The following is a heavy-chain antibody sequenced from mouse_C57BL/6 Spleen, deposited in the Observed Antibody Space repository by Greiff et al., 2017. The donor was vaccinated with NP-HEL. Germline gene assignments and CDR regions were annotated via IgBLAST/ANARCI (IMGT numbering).Heavy chain of an antibody. V-gene: IGHV5-17*01. CDR2: ISSGSSTI. D-gene: IGHD2-3*01. J-gene: IGHJ4*01. CDR3: ARKRRWLLEGAMDY. Sequence: EVQLQESGGGLVKPGGSLKLSCAASGFTFSDYGMHWVRQAPEKGLEWVAYISSGSSTIYYADTVKGRFTISRDNAKNTLFLQMTSLRSEDTAMYYCARKRRWLLEGAMDYWGQGTSVTVSS. CDR1: GFTFSDYG.